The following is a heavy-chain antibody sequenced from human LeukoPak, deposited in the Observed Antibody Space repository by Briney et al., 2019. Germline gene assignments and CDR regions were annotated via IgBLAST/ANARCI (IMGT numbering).Heavy chain of an antibody. CDR3: ARGLPPLYDYGGKGYYFDY. CDR2: INHSGST. Sequence: PSETLSLTCAVYGGSFSGYYWSWIRQPPGKGLEWIGEINHSGSTNYNPSLKGRVTISVDTSKNQFSLKLSSVTAADTAVYYCARGLPPLYDYGGKGYYFDYWGQGTLVTVSS. J-gene: IGHJ4*02. V-gene: IGHV4-34*01. D-gene: IGHD4-23*01. CDR1: GGSFSGYY.